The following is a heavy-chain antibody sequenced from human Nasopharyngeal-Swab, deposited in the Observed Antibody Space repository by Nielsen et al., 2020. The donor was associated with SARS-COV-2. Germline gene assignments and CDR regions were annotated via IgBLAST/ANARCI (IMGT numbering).Heavy chain of an antibody. D-gene: IGHD6-19*01. J-gene: IGHJ5*02. V-gene: IGHV3-23*01. CDR3: AKGEDSSGWYPPGFDP. CDR1: GFTFSSYA. CDR2: ISGSGGST. Sequence: GGSLRLSCAASGFTFSSYAMSWVRQAPGKGLEWASAISGSGGSTYYADSVKGRFTISRDNSKNTLYLQMNSLRAEDTAVYYCAKGEDSSGWYPPGFDPWGQGTLVTVSS.